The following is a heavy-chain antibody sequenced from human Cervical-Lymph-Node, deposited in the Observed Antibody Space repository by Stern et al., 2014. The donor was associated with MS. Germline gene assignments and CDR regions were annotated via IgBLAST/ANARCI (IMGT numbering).Heavy chain of an antibody. CDR1: GYTFTTYY. CDR3: ARSRLSRWDNSFAY. Sequence: QLVQPGAEVKEPGASVKVSCKASGYTFTTYYMHWVRQAPGQGLEWMGWINPNNGGTKYAQTFQGRVTITMDTSISTTYMELSSLRTDDAAVYYCARSRLSRWDNSFAYWGQGTLVTVSS. V-gene: IGHV1-2*02. D-gene: IGHD1-20*01. CDR2: INPNNGGT. J-gene: IGHJ4*02.